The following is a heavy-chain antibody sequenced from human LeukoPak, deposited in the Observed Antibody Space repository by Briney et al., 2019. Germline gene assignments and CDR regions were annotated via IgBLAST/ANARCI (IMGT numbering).Heavy chain of an antibody. D-gene: IGHD3-22*01. CDR3: ARSYYYDSSGYYGYFQH. Sequence: SETLSLTCTVSGYSISSGYYWGWIRQPPGKGLEWIGYIYCSGSTNYNPSLKSRVTISVDTSKNQFSLKLSSVTAADTAVYYCARSYYYDSSGYYGYFQHWGQGTLVTVSS. J-gene: IGHJ1*01. CDR1: GYSISSGYY. CDR2: IYCSGST. V-gene: IGHV4-38-2*02.